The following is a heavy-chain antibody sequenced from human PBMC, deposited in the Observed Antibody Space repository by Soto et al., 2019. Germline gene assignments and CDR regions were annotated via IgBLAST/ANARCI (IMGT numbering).Heavy chain of an antibody. Sequence: SETLSLTCTVSGCSISSSSYYWGWIRQPPGKGLEWIGSIYYSGSTYYNPSLKSRVTISVDTSKNQFSLKLSSVTAADTAVYYCARRANWNYQYDYWGQGTLVTVSS. CDR2: IYYSGST. CDR1: GCSISSSSYY. V-gene: IGHV4-39*01. J-gene: IGHJ4*02. D-gene: IGHD1-7*01. CDR3: ARRANWNYQYDY.